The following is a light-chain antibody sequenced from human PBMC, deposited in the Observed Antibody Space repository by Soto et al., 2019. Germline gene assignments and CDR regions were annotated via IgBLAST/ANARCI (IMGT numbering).Light chain of an antibody. CDR3: QQYGSSPLYT. CDR1: QTVSSSY. Sequence: EIVLTQSPGTLSLSPGERATLSCRASQTVSSSYLAWYQQRPGQAPNLLIYGASSRATGIPDRFSGSGSGTDFTLTISRLEPEDFAVYYCQQYGSSPLYTFGRGTKLEIK. J-gene: IGKJ2*01. V-gene: IGKV3-20*01. CDR2: GAS.